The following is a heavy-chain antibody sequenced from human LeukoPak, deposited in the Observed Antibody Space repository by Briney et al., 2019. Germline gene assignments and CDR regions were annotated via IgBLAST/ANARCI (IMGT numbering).Heavy chain of an antibody. V-gene: IGHV1-46*01. CDR1: GYTSSNYC. CDR2: FNPIYSTP. Sequence: ASMKLSCKASGYTSSNYCIHWLRQAPGQGFEWMGIFNPIYSTPIYAQTFEGRVTMTSDVSTSTFYMELSTLRSEDTAVYYCARGPMVRGVTHNWFDPWGQGTLVTVSS. CDR3: ARGPMVRGVTHNWFDP. D-gene: IGHD3-10*01. J-gene: IGHJ5*02.